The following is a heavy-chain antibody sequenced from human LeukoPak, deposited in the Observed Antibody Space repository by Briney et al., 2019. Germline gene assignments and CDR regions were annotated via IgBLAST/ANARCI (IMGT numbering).Heavy chain of an antibody. D-gene: IGHD3-16*01. CDR2: TNPNSGGT. V-gene: IGHV1-2*02. J-gene: IGHJ4*02. CDR3: APGRGSQRCYYFDY. Sequence: GASVKVSCKASGYTFTGYYMHWVRQAPAQGVAWMGWTNPNSGGTNYAQKLQGRVTMTRDTYISTAYMELSRLRSDDTAVYDCAPGRGSQRCYYFDYWGQGTLVTVSS. CDR1: GYTFTGYY.